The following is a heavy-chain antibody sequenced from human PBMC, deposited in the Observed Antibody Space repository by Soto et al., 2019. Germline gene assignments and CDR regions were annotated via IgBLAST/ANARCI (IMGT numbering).Heavy chain of an antibody. CDR1: GGSISSSSFY. Sequence: SETLSLTCTVSGGSISSSSFYWGWIRQPPGKGLEWIGTIYYSGSTYYNPSLKSRVTISVDASKNQFSLKLSSVTAADTAVYYCARRGDRSGYYFWLGPWGQGTLVTISS. CDR2: IYYSGST. CDR3: ARRGDRSGYYFWLGP. D-gene: IGHD3-22*01. J-gene: IGHJ5*02. V-gene: IGHV4-39*01.